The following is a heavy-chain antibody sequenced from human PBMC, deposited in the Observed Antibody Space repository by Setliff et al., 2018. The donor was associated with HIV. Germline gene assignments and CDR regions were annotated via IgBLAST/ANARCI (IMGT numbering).Heavy chain of an antibody. CDR1: GDSFGNHD. CDR2: IYYSGKN. CDR3: ARGQGCGGGCHYAFEM. Sequence: PSETLSLTCTVSGDSFGNHDWNWIRQPPGKGLEWIGNIYYSGKNNYNPFLKSRVTISADMSKNQFSLNLNSVTAADTAVYYCARGQGCGGGCHYAFEMWGQGTMVT. D-gene: IGHD2-21*02. J-gene: IGHJ3*02. V-gene: IGHV4-59*08.